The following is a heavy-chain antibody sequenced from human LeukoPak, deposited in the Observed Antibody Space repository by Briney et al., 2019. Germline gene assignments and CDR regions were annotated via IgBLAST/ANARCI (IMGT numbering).Heavy chain of an antibody. CDR2: ISSSSSYI. Sequence: GGSLRLSCAASGYIFISHQMHWVRQVPGKGLEWVSSISSSSSYIYYADSVKGRFTISRDNAKNSLYLQMNSLRAEDTAVYYCASRIAAAGTVEYWGQGTLVTVSS. CDR3: ASRIAAAGTVEY. J-gene: IGHJ4*02. D-gene: IGHD6-13*01. V-gene: IGHV3-21*01. CDR1: GYIFISHQ.